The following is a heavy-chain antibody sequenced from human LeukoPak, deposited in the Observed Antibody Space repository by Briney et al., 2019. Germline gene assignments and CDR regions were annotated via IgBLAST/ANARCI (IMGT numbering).Heavy chain of an antibody. J-gene: IGHJ4*02. CDR3: ARGTGSSWPPDY. V-gene: IGHV4-59*01. Sequence: SETLSLTCAVYGGSFSGYYWSWIRQPPGKGLEWIGYIYYSGSTNYNPSLKSRVTISVDTSKNQFSLKLSSVTAADTAVYYCARGTGSSWPPDYWGQGTLVTVSS. CDR1: GGSFSGYY. CDR2: IYYSGST. D-gene: IGHD6-13*01.